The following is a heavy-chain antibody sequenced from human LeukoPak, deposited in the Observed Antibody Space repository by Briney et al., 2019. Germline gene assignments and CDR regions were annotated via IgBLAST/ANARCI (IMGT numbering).Heavy chain of an antibody. Sequence: GESLKISCKGSGYSFTSYWIGWVRQMSGKGLEWMGIIYPGDSDTRYSPSFQSQVTISADKSISTAYLQWSSLKASDTAMYYCARHPHYCSSTSCYDYWGQGTLVTVSS. J-gene: IGHJ4*02. V-gene: IGHV5-51*01. CDR3: ARHPHYCSSTSCYDY. D-gene: IGHD2-2*01. CDR2: IYPGDSDT. CDR1: GYSFTSYW.